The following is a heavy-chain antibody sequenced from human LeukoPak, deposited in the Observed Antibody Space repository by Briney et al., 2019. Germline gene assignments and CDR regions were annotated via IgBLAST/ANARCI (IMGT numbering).Heavy chain of an antibody. J-gene: IGHJ5*02. CDR3: ARNYGGNSDWFDP. Sequence: GGSLRLSCAASGFTVSSNYMSWVRQAPGRGLEWVSYISSSSSYTNYADSVKGRFTISRDNAKNSLYLQMNSLRAEDTAVYYCARNYGGNSDWFDPWGQGTLVTVSS. V-gene: IGHV3-11*06. CDR2: ISSSSSYT. D-gene: IGHD4-23*01. CDR1: GFTVSSNY.